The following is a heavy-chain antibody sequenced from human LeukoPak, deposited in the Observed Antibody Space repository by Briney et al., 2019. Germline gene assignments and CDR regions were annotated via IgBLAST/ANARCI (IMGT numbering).Heavy chain of an antibody. CDR2: ISSSGSTI. Sequence: KPGGSLRLSCAASGFTFSDYYMSWIRQAPGKGLEWVSYISSSGSTIYYADSVKGRFTISRDNAKNSLYLQMNSLRADDTAVYYCARVGCSSTSCYEFDYWGQGTLVTVSS. CDR1: GFTFSDYY. V-gene: IGHV3-11*04. D-gene: IGHD2-2*01. CDR3: ARVGCSSTSCYEFDY. J-gene: IGHJ4*02.